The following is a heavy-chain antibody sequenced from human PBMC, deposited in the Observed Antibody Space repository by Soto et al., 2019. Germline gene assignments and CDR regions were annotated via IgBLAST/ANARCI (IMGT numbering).Heavy chain of an antibody. D-gene: IGHD4-17*01. V-gene: IGHV2-5*02. CDR2: IYWDDGK. CDR3: AHLTTEGFHLDY. CDR1: GFSLRTSGVG. Sequence: QITLKESGTTLVKHTQTLTLTCTFSGFSLRTSGVGVGWIRQPPGKALEWLALIYWDDGKRYSPSLKSRLTITNDTSKNQEVLRKTNMDPVDTATYYCAHLTTEGFHLDYWGQGTLVTVSS. J-gene: IGHJ4*02.